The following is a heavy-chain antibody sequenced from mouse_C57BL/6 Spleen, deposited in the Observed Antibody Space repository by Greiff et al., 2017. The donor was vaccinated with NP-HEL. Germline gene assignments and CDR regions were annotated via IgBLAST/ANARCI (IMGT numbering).Heavy chain of an antibody. CDR1: GYSFTDYN. J-gene: IGHJ1*03. D-gene: IGHD2-4*01. CDR3: ARSGDYDGPYWYFDV. V-gene: IGHV1-39*01. CDR2: INPNYGTT. Sequence: EVKLQESGPELVKPGASVKISCKASGYSFTDYNMNWVKQSNGKSLEWIGVINPNYGTTSYNQKFKGKATLTVDQSSSTAYMQLNSLTSEDSAVYYCARSGDYDGPYWYFDVWGTGTTVTVSS.